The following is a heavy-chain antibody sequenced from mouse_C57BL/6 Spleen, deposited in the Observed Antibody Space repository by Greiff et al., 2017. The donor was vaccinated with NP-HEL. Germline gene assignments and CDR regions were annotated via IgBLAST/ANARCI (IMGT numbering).Heavy chain of an antibody. V-gene: IGHV1-20*01. CDR3: ATYYSNYVDYAMDY. Sequence: VQLKESGPELVKPGDSVKISCKASGYSFTGYFMNWVMQSHGKSLEWIGRINPYNGDTFYNQKFKGKATLTVDKSSSTAHMELRSLTSEDSAVYYCATYYSNYVDYAMDYWGQGTSVTVSS. D-gene: IGHD2-5*01. J-gene: IGHJ4*01. CDR2: INPYNGDT. CDR1: GYSFTGYF.